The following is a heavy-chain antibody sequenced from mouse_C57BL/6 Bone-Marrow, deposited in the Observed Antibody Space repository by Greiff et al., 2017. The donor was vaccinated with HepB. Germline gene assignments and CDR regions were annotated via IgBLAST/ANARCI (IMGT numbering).Heavy chain of an antibody. D-gene: IGHD1-1*01. J-gene: IGHJ2*01. CDR1: GFTFTDYY. CDR3: ARYIAVAYFDY. V-gene: IGHV7-3*01. Sequence: EVQLVESGGGLVQPGGSLSLSCAASGFTFTDYYMSWVRQPPGKALEWLGFIRNKANGYTTEYSASVKGRFTISRDNSQSILYLQMNALRAEDSATYYCARYIAVAYFDYWGQGTTLTVSS. CDR2: IRNKANGYTT.